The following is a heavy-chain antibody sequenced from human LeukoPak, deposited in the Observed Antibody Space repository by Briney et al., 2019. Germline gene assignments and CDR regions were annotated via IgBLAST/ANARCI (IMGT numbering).Heavy chain of an antibody. CDR3: ARTTEDCSSTSCYQYWFDP. V-gene: IGHV4-59*01. Sequence: SETLSLTCTVSGGSISSYYWSWLRQPPGKGLEWIGYIYYSGSTNYNPSLKSRVTISVDTSKNQFSLKLNSVTAADTAVYYCARTTEDCSSTSCYQYWFDPWGQGTLVTVSS. J-gene: IGHJ5*02. D-gene: IGHD2-2*01. CDR1: GGSISSYY. CDR2: IYYSGST.